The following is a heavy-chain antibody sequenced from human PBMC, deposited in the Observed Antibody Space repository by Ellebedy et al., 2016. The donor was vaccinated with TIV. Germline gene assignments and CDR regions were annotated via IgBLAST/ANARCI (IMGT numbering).Heavy chain of an antibody. CDR2: IYSGADGGDT. D-gene: IGHD2/OR15-2a*01. Sequence: PGGSLRLSCAASGFTVSSNYMNWVRQAPGKGLEWVSVIYSGADGGDTYYADSVKGRFTISRDNSTNTLYLQMNSLRAEDTAVYFCAGPAAIGTKTFNFWGQGTLVTVSS. V-gene: IGHV3-53*01. J-gene: IGHJ4*02. CDR1: GFTVSSNY. CDR3: AGPAAIGTKTFNF.